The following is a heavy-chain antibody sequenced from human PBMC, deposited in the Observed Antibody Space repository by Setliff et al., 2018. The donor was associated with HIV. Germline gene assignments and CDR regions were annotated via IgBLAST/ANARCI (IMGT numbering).Heavy chain of an antibody. Sequence: SETLSLTCTVSGGSIRNYYWNWIRQPPGKGLEWIGYIYYTGNTNYDPSLQSRVTISLDTSKDQFSLKLSSVTAADTALYYCARSDNFYSRSAGSNNVGLDCFDIWGQGTMVTVSS. CDR3: ARSDNFYSRSAGSNNVGLDCFDI. CDR2: IYYTGNT. D-gene: IGHD3-10*01. V-gene: IGHV4-59*01. CDR1: GGSIRNYY. J-gene: IGHJ3*02.